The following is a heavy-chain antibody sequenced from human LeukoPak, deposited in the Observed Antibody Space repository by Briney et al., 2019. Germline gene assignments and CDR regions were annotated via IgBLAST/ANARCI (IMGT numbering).Heavy chain of an antibody. V-gene: IGHV3-66*01. CDR1: GFTFSSYG. Sequence: GGSLRLSCAASGFTFSSYGMSWVRQAPGKGLEWVSVIYSGGSTYYADSVKGRFTISRDNSKNTLYLQMNSLRAEDTAVYYCARDSYGSGTFDYWGQGTLVTVSS. D-gene: IGHD3-10*01. J-gene: IGHJ4*02. CDR3: ARDSYGSGTFDY. CDR2: IYSGGST.